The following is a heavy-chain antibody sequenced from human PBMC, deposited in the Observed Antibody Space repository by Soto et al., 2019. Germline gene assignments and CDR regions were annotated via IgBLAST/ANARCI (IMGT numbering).Heavy chain of an antibody. CDR2: IWYDGSNK. J-gene: IGHJ4*02. CDR3: ARDSNCCGYDYVVGY. Sequence: QVQLVESGGGVVQPGRSLRLSCAASGFTFSSYGMHWVRQAPGKGLEWVAVIWYDGSNKYYADSVKGRFTISRDNSKNTLYLQMNSLRAEDTAVYYCARDSNCCGYDYVVGYWGQGTLVTVSS. D-gene: IGHD5-12*01. CDR1: GFTFSSYG. V-gene: IGHV3-33*01.